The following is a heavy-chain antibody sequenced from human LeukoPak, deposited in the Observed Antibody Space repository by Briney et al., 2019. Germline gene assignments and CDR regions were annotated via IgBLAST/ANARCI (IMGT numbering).Heavy chain of an antibody. CDR3: ARGWKDTMVRGVIDYYGMDV. CDR2: ISYDGSNK. J-gene: IGHJ6*02. Sequence: PGGSLRLSCAASGFTFSSYAMHWVRQAPGKGLEWVAVISYDGSNKYYADSVKGRFTISRDNSKNTLYLQMNSLRAEDTAVYYCARGWKDTMVRGVIDYYGMDVWGQGTTVTVSS. D-gene: IGHD3-10*01. V-gene: IGHV3-30-3*01. CDR1: GFTFSSYA.